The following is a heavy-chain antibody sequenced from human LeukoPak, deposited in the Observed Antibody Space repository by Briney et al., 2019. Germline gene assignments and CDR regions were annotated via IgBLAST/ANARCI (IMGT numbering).Heavy chain of an antibody. CDR1: GYTFTSYY. D-gene: IGHD3-22*01. V-gene: IGHV1-46*03. J-gene: IGHJ4*02. CDR3: ARATMIVVAPDY. Sequence: ASVKVSCKASGYTFTSYYMHWVRQAPGQGLEWMGIINPSGGSTSYAQKFQGRVTMTRDTSTSTVYVELSSLRSEDTAVYYCARATMIVVAPDYWGQGTLVTVSS. CDR2: INPSGGST.